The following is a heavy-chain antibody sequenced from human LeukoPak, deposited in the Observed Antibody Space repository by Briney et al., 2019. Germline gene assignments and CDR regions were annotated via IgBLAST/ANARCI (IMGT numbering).Heavy chain of an antibody. J-gene: IGHJ4*02. CDR2: IIPILGIA. CDR3: ATAPMVRGVNQIDY. Sequence: SVKVSCKASGGTFSSYAISWVRQAPGQGLEWMGRIIPILGIAIYAQKFQGRVTMTEDTSTDTAYMELSSLRSEDTAVYYCATAPMVRGVNQIDYRGQGTLVTVSS. V-gene: IGHV1-69*04. D-gene: IGHD3-10*01. CDR1: GGTFSSYA.